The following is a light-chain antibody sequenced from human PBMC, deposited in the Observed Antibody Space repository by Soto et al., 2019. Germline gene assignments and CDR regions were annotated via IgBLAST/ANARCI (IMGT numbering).Light chain of an antibody. CDR3: QQYYNSGLP. V-gene: IGKV1-39*01. CDR1: QSISNF. CDR2: AAS. J-gene: IGKJ4*01. Sequence: DIPMTQSPSSLSASLGDRVTITCRASQSISNFLNWVQHKPGNAPKVLISAASTLQSGVPPRFSGSESGTDFTLTISSLQPEDSASYYCQQYYNSGLPFGGGTKVEIK.